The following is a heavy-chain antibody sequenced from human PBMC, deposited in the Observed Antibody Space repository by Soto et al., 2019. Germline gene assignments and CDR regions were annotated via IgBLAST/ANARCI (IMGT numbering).Heavy chain of an antibody. J-gene: IGHJ6*02. CDR3: AARATSFMAVMYX. CDR1: GYNFTNYW. CDR2: IYPGDSHT. Sequence: PVESLKSSCKGSGYNFTNYWIGWVRQMPGKGLELMVVIYPGDSHTRYSPSFEGQVTISAAKSIITAYLQWSSLKSSDTAMYYCAARATSFMAVMYXWGQGTTVTVS. V-gene: IGHV5-51*01. D-gene: IGHD3-16*02.